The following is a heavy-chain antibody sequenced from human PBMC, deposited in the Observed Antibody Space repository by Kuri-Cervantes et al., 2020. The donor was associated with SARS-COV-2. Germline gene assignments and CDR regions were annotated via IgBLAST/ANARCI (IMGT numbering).Heavy chain of an antibody. Sequence: ETLSLTCAASGFTFSSYWMHWVRQAPGKGLVRVSRINSDGSSTSYADSVKGRFTISRDNAKNTLYLQMNSLRAADTAVYYCARSSGWYDYWGQGTLVTVSS. CDR2: INSDGSST. V-gene: IGHV3-74*01. D-gene: IGHD6-19*01. CDR3: ARSSGWYDY. CDR1: GFTFSSYW. J-gene: IGHJ4*02.